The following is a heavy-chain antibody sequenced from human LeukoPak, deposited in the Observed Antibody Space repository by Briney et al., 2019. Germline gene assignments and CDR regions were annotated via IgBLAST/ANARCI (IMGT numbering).Heavy chain of an antibody. CDR3: AKTTVTTLAYYYGMDV. V-gene: IGHV3-23*01. Sequence: GRSLRLSCAASGFTFSSYAMSWVRQAPGKGLEWVSAISGSGGSTYYADSVKGRFTISRDNSKNTLYLQMNSLRAEDTAVYYCAKTTVTTLAYYYGMDVWGQGTTVTVSS. CDR1: GFTFSSYA. CDR2: ISGSGGST. J-gene: IGHJ6*02. D-gene: IGHD4-17*01.